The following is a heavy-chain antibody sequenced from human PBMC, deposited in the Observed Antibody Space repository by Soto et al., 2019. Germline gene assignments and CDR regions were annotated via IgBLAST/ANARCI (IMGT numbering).Heavy chain of an antibody. Sequence: EVQLVESGGGLVQPGGSLRLSCAASGFTVSSKYMSWVRQAPGKELEWVSLIQSGGSTLYADSVKGRFTISRDNSKNTLYLQLTSLRVDDTAVYYCGRDDVHCSGGRCYGVPMDVWGDGTTVSVS. CDR3: GRDDVHCSGGRCYGVPMDV. CDR1: GFTVSSKY. V-gene: IGHV3-66*01. J-gene: IGHJ6*03. CDR2: IQSGGST. D-gene: IGHD2-15*01.